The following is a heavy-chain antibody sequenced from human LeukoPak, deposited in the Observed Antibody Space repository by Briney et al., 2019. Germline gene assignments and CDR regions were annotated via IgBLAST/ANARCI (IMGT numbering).Heavy chain of an antibody. D-gene: IGHD2-15*01. CDR1: GFTFSSYW. J-gene: IGHJ3*02. V-gene: IGHV3-74*01. CDR2: IYSDGSGT. Sequence: GGSLRLSCAASGFTFSSYWMHWVRQAPGKGLVWVSRIYSDGSGTIYADSVKGRFSISRDNAKNTLYLQMNSLRAEDTAVYYCVRGQCCSGGNCYDAFDIWGQGTLVTVSS. CDR3: VRGQCCSGGNCYDAFDI.